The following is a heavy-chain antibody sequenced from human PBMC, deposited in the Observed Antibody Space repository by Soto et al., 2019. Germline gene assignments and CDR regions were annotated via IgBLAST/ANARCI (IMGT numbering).Heavy chain of an antibody. V-gene: IGHV4-4*02. CDR1: SGSISTANW. Sequence: QVPLQESGPRLVRPSGTLSLTCTVSSGSISTANWWRWVRQPPGRGLEWIGEIYHSGSTNSNLSLKSRVTLSVDKSKNQFSLRLSSVTAADTATYYCARRGGGVVLAATTPFDYWGQGTLVTVSS. CDR3: ARRGGGVVLAATTPFDY. J-gene: IGHJ4*02. D-gene: IGHD2-15*01. CDR2: IYHSGST.